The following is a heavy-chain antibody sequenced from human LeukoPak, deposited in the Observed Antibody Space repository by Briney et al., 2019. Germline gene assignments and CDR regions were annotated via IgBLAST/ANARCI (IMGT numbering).Heavy chain of an antibody. J-gene: IGHJ4*02. CDR1: GFTFSDYP. Sequence: GGSLRLSCSVSGFTFSDYPMHWVRQTPGKGLEYVSAVSKNGDDTYYADSVKGRFTISRDNSKNTLYLQMSSLRTEDAAVFYCVQVGSNYYLNWGQGTLVIVSS. V-gene: IGHV3-64D*06. CDR3: VQVGSNYYLN. CDR2: VSKNGDDT. D-gene: IGHD4-11*01.